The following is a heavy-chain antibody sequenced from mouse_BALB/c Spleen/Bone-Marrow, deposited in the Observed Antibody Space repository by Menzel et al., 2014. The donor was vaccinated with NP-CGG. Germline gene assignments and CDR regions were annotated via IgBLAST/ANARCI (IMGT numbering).Heavy chain of an antibody. CDR2: INPGRGGA. J-gene: IGHJ2*01. CDR3: SIEWTARAVDY. D-gene: IGHD3-2*01. V-gene: IGHV1-54*01. CDR1: GYAFTNYL. Sequence: QVQLQQSGAELVRPGTSVKMSCKAAGYAFTNYLIEWVKQRPGQGLEWIGVINPGRGGANYNEKFKGKATLTADKSSSTPYMQLSRLTSDDSAVYFCSIEWTARAVDYWGQGTPLTVSS.